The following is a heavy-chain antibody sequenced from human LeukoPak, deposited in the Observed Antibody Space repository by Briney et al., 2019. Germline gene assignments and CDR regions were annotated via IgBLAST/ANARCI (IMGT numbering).Heavy chain of an antibody. D-gene: IGHD2-2*01. V-gene: IGHV4-4*09. CDR2: IYTSGST. CDR1: GSISGYY. CDR3: ARQKCTSTSCLTKNAFDI. Sequence: SETLSLTCTVSGSISGYYSSWIRQPPGKGLEWIGYIYTSGSTNYNPSLESRVTISVDTSKNQFSLDLSSVTAADTAVYYCARQKCTSTSCLTKNAFDIWGQGTMVTVSS. J-gene: IGHJ3*02.